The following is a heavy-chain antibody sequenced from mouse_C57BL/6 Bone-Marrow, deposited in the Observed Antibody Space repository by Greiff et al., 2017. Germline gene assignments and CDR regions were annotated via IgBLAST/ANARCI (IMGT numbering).Heavy chain of an antibody. CDR2: IYPRSGNT. V-gene: IGHV1-81*01. J-gene: IGHJ2*01. CDR3: ARRCYYGSSYYYFDY. D-gene: IGHD1-1*01. CDR1: GYTFTSYG. Sequence: QVQLQQSGAELARPGASVKLSCKASGYTFTSYGISWVKQRPGQGLEWIGEIYPRSGNTYYNEKFKGKATLTADKSSSTAYMELRSLTSEDSAVYFCARRCYYGSSYYYFDYWGQGTTLTVSS.